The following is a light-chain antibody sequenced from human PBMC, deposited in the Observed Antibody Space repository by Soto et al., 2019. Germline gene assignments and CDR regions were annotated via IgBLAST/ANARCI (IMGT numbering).Light chain of an antibody. CDR1: QSLSSN. J-gene: IGKJ2*01. Sequence: IMLTHSPGTLSVSPGERASLSCRASQSLSSNVAWYQQKPGQAPRLLIYNILTRATGIPARFSGSGSGTEFTLTISSLQSEDFAVYFCQHYSNWPPRYSFGQGTKVDIK. V-gene: IGKV3-15*01. CDR2: NIL. CDR3: QHYSNWPPRYS.